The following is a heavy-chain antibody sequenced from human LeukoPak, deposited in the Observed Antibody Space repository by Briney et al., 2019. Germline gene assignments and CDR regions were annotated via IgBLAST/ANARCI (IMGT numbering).Heavy chain of an antibody. D-gene: IGHD3-10*02. CDR3: AGGVRGVPSAAYGY. CDR1: GFTFSSYS. V-gene: IGHV3-21*01. CDR2: ISSSSSYI. J-gene: IGHJ4*02. Sequence: PGGSLRLSCAASGFTFSSYSMNWVRQAPGKGLEWVSSISSSSSYIYYADSVKGRFTISRDNAKNSLYLQMNSLRAEDTAVYYCAGGVRGVPSAAYGYWGQGTLVTVSS.